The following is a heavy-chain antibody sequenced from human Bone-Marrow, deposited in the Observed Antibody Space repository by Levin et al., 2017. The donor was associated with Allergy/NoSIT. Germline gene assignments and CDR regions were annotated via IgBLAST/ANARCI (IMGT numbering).Heavy chain of an antibody. CDR1: GITLSSYW. Sequence: GGSLRLSCEASGITLSSYWVHWIRQVPGKGLVWVSRINSDGSSATYADSVKGRFTITRDNAKNTVYLQMNSLRAEDTAVYYCAREEFGAVPADINWLDPWGQGTLVTVSS. J-gene: IGHJ5*02. CDR3: AREEFGAVPADINWLDP. CDR2: INSDGSSA. V-gene: IGHV3-74*03. D-gene: IGHD2-2*01.